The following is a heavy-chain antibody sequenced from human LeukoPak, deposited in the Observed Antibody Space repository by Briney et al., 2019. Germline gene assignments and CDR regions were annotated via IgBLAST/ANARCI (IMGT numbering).Heavy chain of an antibody. CDR3: EREAAANEIDY. J-gene: IGHJ4*02. Sequence: PGGSLRLSCAASGFAFSSYSMNWVRQAPGKGLEWVSSISSSSNYIYYADSVKGRFTISRDNAKGSLSLQMNSLRAEDTAVYYCEREAAANEIDYWGQGTLVTVSS. V-gene: IGHV3-21*01. D-gene: IGHD6-13*01. CDR2: ISSSSNYI. CDR1: GFAFSSYS.